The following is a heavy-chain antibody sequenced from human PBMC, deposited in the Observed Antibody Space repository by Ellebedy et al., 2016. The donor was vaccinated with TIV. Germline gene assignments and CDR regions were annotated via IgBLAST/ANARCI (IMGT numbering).Heavy chain of an antibody. J-gene: IGHJ4*02. D-gene: IGHD1-26*01. CDR2: IKQDGSKR. V-gene: IGHV3-7*03. CDR3: ARDTLVGVTDSYFDY. Sequence: GESLKISCAASGFTFSSYWMSWVRQAPGKGLEWVANIKQDGSKRFNVDSVKGRITISRDNAKNSLYLQMNNLRAEDTAVYYCARDTLVGVTDSYFDYWGQGTLVTVSS. CDR1: GFTFSSYW.